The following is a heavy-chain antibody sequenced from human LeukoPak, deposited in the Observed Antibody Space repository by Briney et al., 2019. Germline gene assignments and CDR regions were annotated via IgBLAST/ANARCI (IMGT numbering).Heavy chain of an antibody. D-gene: IGHD3-16*02. Sequence: ASVKVSCKASGYTFTSYYMHWVRQAPGQGLEWMGIINPSGGSTSYAQKFQGRVTMTRDTSTSTVYMEPSSLRSEDTAVYYCARAGSMITFGGVIVDYFDYWGQGTLVTVSS. CDR3: ARAGSMITFGGVIVDYFDY. V-gene: IGHV1-46*01. J-gene: IGHJ4*02. CDR1: GYTFTSYY. CDR2: INPSGGST.